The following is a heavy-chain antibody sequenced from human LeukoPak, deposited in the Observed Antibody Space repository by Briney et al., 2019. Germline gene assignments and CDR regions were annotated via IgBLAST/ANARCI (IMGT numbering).Heavy chain of an antibody. CDR3: ARVRIAVAGTPFDY. D-gene: IGHD6-19*01. V-gene: IGHV4-4*02. CDR2: IYHSGST. Sequence: SETLSLTCAVSGGSISSSNWWSWVRQPPGKGLEWIGEIYHSGSTNYNPSLKSRVTISVDKSKNQFSLKLSSVTAADTAVYYCARVRIAVAGTPFDYWGQGPLVTVSS. J-gene: IGHJ4*02. CDR1: GGSISSSNW.